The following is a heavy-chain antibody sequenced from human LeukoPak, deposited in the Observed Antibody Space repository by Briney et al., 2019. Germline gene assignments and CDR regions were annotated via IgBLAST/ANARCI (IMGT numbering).Heavy chain of an antibody. CDR2: ISSSGSTI. CDR3: ARGVNYHGSGSYLRDWFDP. CDR1: GFTFSSYW. V-gene: IGHV3-48*04. Sequence: PGGSLRLSCAASGFTFSSYWMSWVRQAPGKGLEWISYISSSGSTIHYADSVKGRFTISRDNAKNSLYLQMNSLRAEDTAVYYCARGVNYHGSGSYLRDWFDPWGQGTLVTVSS. D-gene: IGHD3-10*01. J-gene: IGHJ5*02.